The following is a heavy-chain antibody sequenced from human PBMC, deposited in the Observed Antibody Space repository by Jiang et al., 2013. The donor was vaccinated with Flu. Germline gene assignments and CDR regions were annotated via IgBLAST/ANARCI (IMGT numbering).Heavy chain of an antibody. CDR3: ARLDTMIVVPSR. Sequence: LLKPSETLSLTCTVSGGSISSSSYYWGWIRQPPGKGLEWIGSIYYSGSTYYNPSLKSRVTISVDTSKNQFSLKLSSVTAADTAVYYCARLDTMIVVPSRWGQGTLVTVSS. V-gene: IGHV4-39*01. D-gene: IGHD3-22*01. CDR1: GGSISSSSYY. J-gene: IGHJ4*02. CDR2: IYYSGST.